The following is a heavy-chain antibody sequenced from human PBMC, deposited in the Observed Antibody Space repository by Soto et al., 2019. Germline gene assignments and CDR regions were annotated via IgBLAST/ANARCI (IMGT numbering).Heavy chain of an antibody. CDR2: ISYDGSKK. Sequence: QVQLVESGGGVVQPGRSLRLSCAASGFTFDNYGLHWVRQAPGKGLEWVAVISYDGSKKFYADSVTGRFTISRDKSKNTLYLQMNTLRVEDTAVYYCAKDLDVVVVVTATRGLDVWGQGTTVTVSS. V-gene: IGHV3-30*18. CDR1: GFTFDNYG. CDR3: AKDLDVVVVVTATRGLDV. D-gene: IGHD2-15*01. J-gene: IGHJ6*02.